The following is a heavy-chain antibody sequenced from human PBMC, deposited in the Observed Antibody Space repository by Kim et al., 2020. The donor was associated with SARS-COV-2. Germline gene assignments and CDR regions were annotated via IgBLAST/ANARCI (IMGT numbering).Heavy chain of an antibody. CDR1: GGSISSYY. CDR2: IYTSGST. CDR3: ARFGSRAAAGRNWFDP. D-gene: IGHD6-13*01. V-gene: IGHV4-4*07. J-gene: IGHJ5*02. Sequence: SETLSLTCTVSGGSISSYYWSWIRQPAGKGLEWIGRIYTSGSTNYNPSLKSRVTMSVDTSKNQFSLKLSSVTAADTAVYYCARFGSRAAAGRNWFDPWGQGTLVTVSS.